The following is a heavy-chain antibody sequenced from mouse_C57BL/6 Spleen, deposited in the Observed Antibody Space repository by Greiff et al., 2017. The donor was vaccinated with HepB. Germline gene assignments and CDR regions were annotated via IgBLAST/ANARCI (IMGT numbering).Heavy chain of an antibody. J-gene: IGHJ2*01. CDR2: ISYSGST. CDR3: ARDGDYFDY. V-gene: IGHV3-1*01. CDR1: GYSITSGYD. Sequence: DVKLQESGPGMVKPSQSLSLTCTVTGYSITSGYDWHWIRHFPGNKLEWMGYISYSGSTNYNPYLKSRISITHDTSKNHFFLKLNSVTTEDTATYYCARDGDYFDYWGQGTTLTVSS.